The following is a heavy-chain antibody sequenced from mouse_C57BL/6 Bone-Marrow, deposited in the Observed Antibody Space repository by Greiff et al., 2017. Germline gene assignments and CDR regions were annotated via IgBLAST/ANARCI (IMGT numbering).Heavy chain of an antibody. CDR3: TYFFAY. CDR2: IDPENGDT. J-gene: IGHJ3*01. CDR1: GFNIKDDY. V-gene: IGHV14-4*01. Sequence: EVKLMESGAELVRPGASVKLSCTASGFNIKDDYMHWVKQRPEQGLEWIGWIDPENGDTEYASKFQGKATITADTSSNTAYLQLSSLTSEDTAVYYCTYFFAYWGQVTLVTGSA.